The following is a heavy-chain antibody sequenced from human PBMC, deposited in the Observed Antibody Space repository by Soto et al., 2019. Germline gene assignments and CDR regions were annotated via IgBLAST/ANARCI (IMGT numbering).Heavy chain of an antibody. CDR2: ISYDGGNA. CDR1: GFSFSNHV. CDR3: ARDLTVFGVLNGDSPMDV. Sequence: GGSLRLSCAGSGFSFSNHVMHCVRQAPGKGLEWVAVISYDGGNAYYAESVKGRFTVSRDNSKNTMYIEMSSVRGDDTAVYYCARDLTVFGVLNGDSPMDVWGQGTTVTVSS. J-gene: IGHJ6*02. V-gene: IGHV3-30*03. D-gene: IGHD3-3*01.